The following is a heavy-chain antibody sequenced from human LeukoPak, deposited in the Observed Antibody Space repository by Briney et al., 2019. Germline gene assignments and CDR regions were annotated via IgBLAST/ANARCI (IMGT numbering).Heavy chain of an antibody. CDR1: GFTFSTYA. V-gene: IGHV3-48*03. D-gene: IGHD1-26*01. Sequence: GGSLRLSCAASGFTFSTYAMSWVRQAPGKGLEWVSYISSSASTIYYADSVTGRFTISRDNAKNSLYLQMNSLRAEDTAVYYCARDHRRGSDDAFDIWGQGTMVTVPS. CDR2: ISSSASTI. J-gene: IGHJ3*02. CDR3: ARDHRRGSDDAFDI.